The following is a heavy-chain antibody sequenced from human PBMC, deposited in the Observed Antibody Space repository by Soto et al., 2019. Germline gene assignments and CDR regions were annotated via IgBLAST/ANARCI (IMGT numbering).Heavy chain of an antibody. CDR3: ATSEDCSGGRCYWFDL. J-gene: IGHJ5*02. CDR1: GGSMSTSSYY. CDR2: IYYSGRT. V-gene: IGHV4-39*01. Sequence: PSETLSLTCTVSGGSMSTSSYYWNWIRQPPGKGLEWIGSIYYSGRTYYNPSLKSRVTISEATSKNQFSLKLSSVTAADTAVYYCATSEDCSGGRCYWFDLWGQGTLVTVSS. D-gene: IGHD2-15*01.